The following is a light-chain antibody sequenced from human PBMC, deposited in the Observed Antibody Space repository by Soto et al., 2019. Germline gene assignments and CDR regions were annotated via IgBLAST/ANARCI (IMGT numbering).Light chain of an antibody. CDR2: SAS. Sequence: DIQMTQSPSSLSASVGDRVTITCRASQSISSYFNWYQQKPGKAPKLLIYSASSLQSGVPSRFSGGGSGTDFTLTISSLQPEDFATYYCQQSYSTPLGFGGGTKVEIK. V-gene: IGKV1-39*01. CDR3: QQSYSTPLG. CDR1: QSISSY. J-gene: IGKJ4*01.